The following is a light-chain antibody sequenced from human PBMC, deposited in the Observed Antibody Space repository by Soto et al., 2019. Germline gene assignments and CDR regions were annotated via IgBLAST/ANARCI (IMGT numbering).Light chain of an antibody. CDR2: GAS. CDR3: QQYNNWLFT. Sequence: EIVMTQSPATLSVSPGERATLSCRASQSVNSNLAWYQQKPGQAPRLLIYGASSRATGVPARFSGSGSGTEFTLTISSLQSEDFAVYQCQQYNNWLFTFGPGTKVDIK. J-gene: IGKJ3*01. CDR1: QSVNSN. V-gene: IGKV3-15*01.